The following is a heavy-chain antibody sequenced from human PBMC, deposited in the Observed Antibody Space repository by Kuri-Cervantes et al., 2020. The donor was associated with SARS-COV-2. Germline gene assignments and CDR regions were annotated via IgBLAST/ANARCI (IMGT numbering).Heavy chain of an antibody. Sequence: SQTLSLTCAVSGYSISSGYYWGWIRQPPGKGLEWIGSIYHSGSTYYNPSLKSRVTISVDTSKNQFSLKLSSVTAADTAVYYCARHGDISGSLEWLGPPIYFDYWGQGTLVTVSS. D-gene: IGHD3-3*01. V-gene: IGHV4-38-2*01. CDR3: ARHGDISGSLEWLGPPIYFDY. CDR1: GYSISSGYY. J-gene: IGHJ4*02. CDR2: IYHSGST.